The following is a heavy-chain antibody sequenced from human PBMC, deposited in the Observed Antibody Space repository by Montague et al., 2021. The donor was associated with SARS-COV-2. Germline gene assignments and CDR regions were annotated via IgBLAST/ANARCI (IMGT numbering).Heavy chain of an antibody. CDR2: INHRGST. CDR3: ARGTGPRSITLFGVIISGHVCYI. V-gene: IGHV4-34*01. Sequence: SETLSLTCAVYGGSFSGYYWSWIRQPPGKGLEWIGEINHRGSTNYNPSLKSRVIISVDTSKNQFSLKLSSVTAADTAVYYCARGTGPRSITLFGVIISGHVCYIWGQGTMVNVSS. CDR1: GGSFSGYY. J-gene: IGHJ3*02. D-gene: IGHD3-3*01.